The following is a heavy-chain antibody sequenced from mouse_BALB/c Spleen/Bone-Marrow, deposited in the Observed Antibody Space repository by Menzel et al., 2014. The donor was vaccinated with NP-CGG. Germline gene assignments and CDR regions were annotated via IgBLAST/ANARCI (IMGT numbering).Heavy chain of an antibody. CDR3: ARTYRPYALDY. V-gene: IGHV5-4*02. D-gene: IGHD2-14*01. Sequence: EVQLVESGGGLVKPGGSLKLSCAASGFIFSDYYMYWVRQTPEKRLEWVATISDGCSYTSYPDSVKGRFTVSRDNAKNNLYLQMSSLKSEDTAFYYCARTYRPYALDYWGQGSSVTVSS. CDR2: ISDGCSYT. CDR1: GFIFSDYY. J-gene: IGHJ4*01.